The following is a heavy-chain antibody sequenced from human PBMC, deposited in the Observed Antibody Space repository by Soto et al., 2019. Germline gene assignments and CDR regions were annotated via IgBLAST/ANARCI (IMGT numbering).Heavy chain of an antibody. CDR1: GFTFSSYA. V-gene: IGHV3-23*01. CDR3: AKDCSSNLGDSGWYHDDSFDI. D-gene: IGHD6-19*01. CDR2: ISGSGGST. Sequence: EGSLRLSCAASGFTFSSYAMSWVRQAPGKGLEWVSAISGSGGSTYYADSVKGRFTISRDNSKNTLYLQMNSLRAEDTAVYYCAKDCSSNLGDSGWYHDDSFDITGERTTVTVS. J-gene: IGHJ3*02.